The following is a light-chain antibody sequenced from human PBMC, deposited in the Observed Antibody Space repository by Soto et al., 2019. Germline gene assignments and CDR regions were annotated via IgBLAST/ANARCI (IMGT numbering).Light chain of an antibody. V-gene: IGKV3-15*01. Sequence: IVLTQSPATLSVYPGERATLSCRASRNINRKLAWYQQKPGQAPRLLISGASTRATGIPARFSGSGSGTEFTLTISSLQSEDFAVYYCQQYYDYPPLIFGGGTKV. CDR3: QQYYDYPPLI. J-gene: IGKJ4*01. CDR1: RNINRK. CDR2: GAS.